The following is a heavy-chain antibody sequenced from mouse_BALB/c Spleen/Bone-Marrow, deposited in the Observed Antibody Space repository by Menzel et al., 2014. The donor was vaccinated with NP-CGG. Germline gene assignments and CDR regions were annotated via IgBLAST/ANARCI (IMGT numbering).Heavy chain of an antibody. J-gene: IGHJ3*01. D-gene: IGHD2-4*01. CDR3: ARHNYDETWFAY. CDR2: ISNGGGST. V-gene: IGHV5-12*02. Sequence: EVMLVESGGGLVQPGGSLKLSCATSGFTFSDYYMYWVRQTPEKRLEWVAYISNGGGSTYYPDTVKGRFTISRDNAENTLYLQMSRLKSEDTAMHYCARHNYDETWFAYWGQGTLVTVSA. CDR1: GFTFSDYY.